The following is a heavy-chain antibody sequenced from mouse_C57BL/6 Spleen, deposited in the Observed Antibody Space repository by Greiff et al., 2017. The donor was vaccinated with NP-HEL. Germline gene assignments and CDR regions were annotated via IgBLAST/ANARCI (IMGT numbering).Heavy chain of an antibody. CDR3: ARIYYEYDGGFAY. D-gene: IGHD2-4*01. Sequence: VQLQQSGAELVKPGASVKMSCKASGYTFTSYWITWVKQRPGQGLEWIGDIYPGSGSTNYNEKFKSKATLTVDTSSSTAYMQLSSLTSEDSAVYYCARIYYEYDGGFAYWGQGTLVTVSA. CDR2: IYPGSGST. V-gene: IGHV1-55*01. CDR1: GYTFTSYW. J-gene: IGHJ3*01.